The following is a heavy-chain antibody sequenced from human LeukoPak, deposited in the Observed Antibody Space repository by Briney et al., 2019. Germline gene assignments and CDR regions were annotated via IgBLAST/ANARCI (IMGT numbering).Heavy chain of an antibody. V-gene: IGHV5-51*01. J-gene: IGHJ3*02. Sequence: GESLKISCKGSGYSFTSYWIGWVRQMPGKGLEWMGIIYPGDSDTRYSPSFQGQVTISADKSISTAYLQWSSLKVSDTAMYYCARHAEMATYKGAFDIWGQGTMVTVSS. CDR2: IYPGDSDT. D-gene: IGHD5-24*01. CDR3: ARHAEMATYKGAFDI. CDR1: GYSFTSYW.